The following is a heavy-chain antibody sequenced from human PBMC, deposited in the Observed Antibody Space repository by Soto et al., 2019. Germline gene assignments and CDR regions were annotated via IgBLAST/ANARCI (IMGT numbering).Heavy chain of an antibody. CDR2: ISNSGDYI. CDR1: GSTFRTYG. CDR3: ASASSAGSSIRY. D-gene: IGHD2-2*01. J-gene: IGHJ4*02. V-gene: IGHV3-21*01. Sequence: EVQVVESGGGLVKPGGSLRLSCTASGSTFRTYGMNWVRQAPGKGLEWVSSISNSGDYIYYADSVQGRFTISRDNAKNSLYLQMNSLRAEDTAVYFCASASSAGSSIRYWGQGILVTVSS.